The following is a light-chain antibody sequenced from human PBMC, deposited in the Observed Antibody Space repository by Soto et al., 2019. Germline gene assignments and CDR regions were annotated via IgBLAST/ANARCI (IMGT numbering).Light chain of an antibody. CDR1: QSISSY. CDR2: AAS. V-gene: IGKV1-39*01. Sequence: DIQMTQSPSSLSASVGDRVTITCRASQSISSYLNWYQQKPGKAPKLLIYAASSLQSGVPSRFSGSGSGTDFTLTISSLQPEDFATYYCQQSYSTLPRTFGQGTKLEIK. J-gene: IGKJ2*01. CDR3: QQSYSTLPRT.